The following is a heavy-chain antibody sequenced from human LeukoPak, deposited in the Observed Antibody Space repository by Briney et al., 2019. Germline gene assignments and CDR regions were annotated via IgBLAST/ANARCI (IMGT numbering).Heavy chain of an antibody. CDR3: AGSRDGYNWGDFDY. D-gene: IGHD5-24*01. CDR1: GGTFSSYA. CDR2: IIPIFGTA. Sequence: ASVKVSCKASGGTFSSYAISWVRQAPGQGLEWMGGIIPIFGTANYAQKFQGRVTITADESTSTAYMELSSLRSEDTAVYYCAGSRDGYNWGDFDYWGRGTLVTVSS. J-gene: IGHJ4*02. V-gene: IGHV1-69*13.